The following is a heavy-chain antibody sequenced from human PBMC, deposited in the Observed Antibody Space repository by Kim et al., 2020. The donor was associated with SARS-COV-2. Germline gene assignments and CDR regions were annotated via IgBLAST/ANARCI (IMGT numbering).Heavy chain of an antibody. J-gene: IGHJ4*02. CDR3: VRATYYYDSSGYFSY. V-gene: IGHV3-48*02. D-gene: IGHD3-22*01. Sequence: DSVKCRFTISRDNAKNSLYLQMNSLRDEDTAVYYCVRATYYYDSSGYFSYCGQGTLVTVSS.